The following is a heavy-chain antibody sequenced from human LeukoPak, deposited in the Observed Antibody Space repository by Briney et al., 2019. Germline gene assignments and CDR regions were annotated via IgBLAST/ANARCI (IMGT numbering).Heavy chain of an antibody. J-gene: IGHJ4*02. CDR3: LRTVARRLDY. CDR1: GYTFPSYF. Sequence: GASVKVSCKASGYTFPSYFMHWVRQAPGQGLEWMGIINPTGGSTTYAQKFQGRVTMTRDTSTSTVYMELSSLRSDDTAVYYCLRTVARRLDYWGQGTLVTVSS. CDR2: INPTGGST. D-gene: IGHD6-6*01. V-gene: IGHV1-46*01.